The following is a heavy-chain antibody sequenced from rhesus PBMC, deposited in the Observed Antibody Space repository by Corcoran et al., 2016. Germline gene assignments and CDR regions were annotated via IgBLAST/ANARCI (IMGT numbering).Heavy chain of an antibody. J-gene: IGHJ4*01. CDR2: IYGSGSST. CDR3: ARARVGSTHDY. Sequence: QLQLQESGPGLVKPSETLSVTCAVSGGSISSSYWSWIRPAPGKGLEWIGYIYGSGSSTNYNPSLKSRVTLSVDTSKNQLSLKLSFVTAADTAVYYCARARVGSTHDYWGQGVLVTVSS. V-gene: IGHV4-169*01. D-gene: IGHD1-44*01. CDR1: GGSISSSY.